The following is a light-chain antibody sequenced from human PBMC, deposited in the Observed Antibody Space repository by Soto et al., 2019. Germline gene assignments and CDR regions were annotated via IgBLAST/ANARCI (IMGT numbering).Light chain of an antibody. CDR3: QQRSNWPPT. V-gene: IGKV3-11*01. Sequence: EIVLTQSPATLSLSPGERATLSCRASQSVSSYLAWYQQKPGQAPRLLIYDASNRATGIPPRFSGSGSGTEFTVTISRLEPEDFAVYYCQQRSNWPPTFGGGTKVDI. CDR2: DAS. J-gene: IGKJ4*01. CDR1: QSVSSY.